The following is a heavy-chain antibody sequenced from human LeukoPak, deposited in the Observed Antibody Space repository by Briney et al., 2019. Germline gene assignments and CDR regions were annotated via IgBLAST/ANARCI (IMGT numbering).Heavy chain of an antibody. CDR3: ARDRYGGYERDY. J-gene: IGHJ4*02. V-gene: IGHV3-48*02. CDR1: GFIFSSYS. CDR2: ISGTSRTI. D-gene: IGHD5-12*01. Sequence: GGSLRLSCAASGFIFSSYSMTWVRQAPGKGLEWIAYISGTSRTIYYADSVKGRFTISRDNAKSSLYLQMNNLRDDDTAVYYCARDRYGGYERDYWGQGNLVTVSS.